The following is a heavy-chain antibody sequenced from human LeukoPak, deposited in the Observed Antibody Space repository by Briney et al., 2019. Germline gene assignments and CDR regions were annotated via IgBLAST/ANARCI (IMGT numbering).Heavy chain of an antibody. D-gene: IGHD1-20*01. CDR3: ARPTYNWNGVWDY. J-gene: IGHJ4*02. CDR2: INIDGSST. Sequence: GGSLRLSCAASGFSFSSYWMRWVRQAPGKALVWVSRINIDGSSTTYAESVKGRFTISRDNAKNTLYLQMNSLRAEDTAVYYCARPTYNWNGVWDYWGQGTLVTVSS. CDR1: GFSFSSYW. V-gene: IGHV3-74*01.